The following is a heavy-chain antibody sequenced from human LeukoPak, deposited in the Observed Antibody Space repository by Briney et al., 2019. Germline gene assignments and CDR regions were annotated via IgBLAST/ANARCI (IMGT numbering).Heavy chain of an antibody. V-gene: IGHV3-30*02. CDR1: GFTFSSYG. D-gene: IGHD2/OR15-2a*01. CDR3: RDPFDY. Sequence: GGSLRLSCAASGFTFSSYGMHWVRQAPGKGLEWVAFIRYDGSDKFYADSVKGRFTISRDNSKNTLYLQMNSVRVEDTAVYYCRDPFDYWGQGTLVTVSS. J-gene: IGHJ4*02. CDR2: IRYDGSDK.